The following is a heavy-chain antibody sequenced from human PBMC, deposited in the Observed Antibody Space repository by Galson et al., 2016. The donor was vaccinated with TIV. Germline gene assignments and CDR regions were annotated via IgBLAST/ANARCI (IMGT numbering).Heavy chain of an antibody. CDR2: INPNSGGT. D-gene: IGHD2-2*01. CDR1: GYTFTDYY. CDR3: ARTIYSSTSRSAGYFDP. J-gene: IGHJ5*02. V-gene: IGHV1-2*02. Sequence: SVKVSCKASGYTFTDYYLHWVRQAPGQGLELIGWINPNSGGTEYTQKFQGRVTMTRDTSISTVYMELNILKSDDTALYYCARTIYSSTSRSAGYFDPWGRGTLVTVSS.